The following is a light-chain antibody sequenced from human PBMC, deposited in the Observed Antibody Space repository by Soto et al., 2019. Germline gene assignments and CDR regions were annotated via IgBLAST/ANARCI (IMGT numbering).Light chain of an antibody. V-gene: IGLV1-40*01. Sequence: QSVLTQPPSVSGAPGQRVTISCTGSNSNIGAGYDVHWYQQYPGTAPKLLIYSNTNRPSGVPDRFSASKSGTSACLAITGLQAEDEAYYYCQSYESGWGVFGGGTKLTVL. J-gene: IGLJ3*02. CDR1: NSNIGAGYD. CDR2: SNT. CDR3: QSYESGWGV.